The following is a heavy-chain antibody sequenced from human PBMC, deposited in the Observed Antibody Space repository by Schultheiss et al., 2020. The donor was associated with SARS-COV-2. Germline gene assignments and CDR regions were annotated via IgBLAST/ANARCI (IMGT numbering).Heavy chain of an antibody. Sequence: TLSLTCAVYGGSFSGYYWSWIRQPPGKALEWLAHIFSNDEKSYSTSLKSRLTISKDTSKSQVVLTMTNMDPVDTATYYCAHKSRFDYWGQGTLVTVSS. CDR1: GGSFSGYYW. V-gene: IGHV2-26*01. CDR2: IFSNDEK. CDR3: AHKSRFDY. J-gene: IGHJ4*02.